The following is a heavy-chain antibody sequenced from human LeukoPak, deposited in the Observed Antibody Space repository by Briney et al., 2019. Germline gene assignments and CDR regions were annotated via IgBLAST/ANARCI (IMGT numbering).Heavy chain of an antibody. CDR2: IRLDGSNK. J-gene: IGHJ3*02. V-gene: IGHV3-30*02. Sequence: GGSLRLSCAASGFTFSYYGMHWVRQGPGKGLEWVAFIRLDGSNKYYADSVKGRFTISRDNSKNTLYLQMNSLRAEDTAVYYCAKDFHRGITMIVVVMGAFDIWGQGTMVTVSS. CDR3: AKDFHRGITMIVVVMGAFDI. D-gene: IGHD3-22*01. CDR1: GFTFSYYG.